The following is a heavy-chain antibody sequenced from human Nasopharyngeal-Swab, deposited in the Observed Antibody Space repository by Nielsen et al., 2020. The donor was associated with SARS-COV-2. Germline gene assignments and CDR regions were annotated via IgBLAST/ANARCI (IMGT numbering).Heavy chain of an antibody. D-gene: IGHD3-22*01. Sequence: SCAASGFTFSSYSMNWVRQAPGKGLEWVSCISSGRTSIYYADSVKGRFTISRDNAKNSLYLQMNSLRAEDTAVYYCARSQTYYYDSSGYLDCWGQGTLVIVSS. CDR3: ARSQTYYYDSSGYLDC. CDR2: ISSGRTSI. CDR1: GFTFSSYS. V-gene: IGHV3-21*01. J-gene: IGHJ4*02.